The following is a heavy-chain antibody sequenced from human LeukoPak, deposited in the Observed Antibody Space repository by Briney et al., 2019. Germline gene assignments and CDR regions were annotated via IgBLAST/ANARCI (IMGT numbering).Heavy chain of an antibody. CDR2: LSGSGGTT. J-gene: IGHJ4*02. D-gene: IGHD6-13*01. CDR3: AKDVLDSINWSRGDY. Sequence: GGSLSLSCAASGFTFSSYAMSWVRQAPGKGLEWVSSLSGSGGTTYYADSVKGRFTISRDNANNRLYLQMNIVRAEDTALYYCAKDVLDSINWSRGDYWGQGTLVTVSS. CDR1: GFTFSSYA. V-gene: IGHV3-23*01.